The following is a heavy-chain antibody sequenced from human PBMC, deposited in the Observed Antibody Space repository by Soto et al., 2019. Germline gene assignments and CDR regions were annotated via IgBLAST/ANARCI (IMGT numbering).Heavy chain of an antibody. D-gene: IGHD1-1*01. Sequence: EVQLVESGGGLVKPGGSLRLSCAASGFTFGNYDMNWVRQAPGKGLEWVSVINRNDEAYYADSVRGRFTISRDNAESTVSLQMDSLRADDTATYYCAKDGGHWYDFDSWGQGTLVTVSS. CDR3: AKDGGHWYDFDS. CDR1: GFTFGNYD. CDR2: INRNDEA. V-gene: IGHV3-23*04. J-gene: IGHJ4*02.